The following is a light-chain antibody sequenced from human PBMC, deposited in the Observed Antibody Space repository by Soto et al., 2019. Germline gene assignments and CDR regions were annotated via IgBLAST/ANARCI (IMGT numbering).Light chain of an antibody. CDR1: ESMSNC. J-gene: IGKJ1*01. V-gene: IGKV1-5*01. Sequence: DIQMTQSPSTRSASVGDRVTITCRASESMSNCLAWYQQKPGKAPKLLISGASSLQSGVSSRFSGSASGTEFTLTISSLQPDDIATYYCQQCHRYLTFGQGTKVDIK. CDR2: GAS. CDR3: QQCHRYLT.